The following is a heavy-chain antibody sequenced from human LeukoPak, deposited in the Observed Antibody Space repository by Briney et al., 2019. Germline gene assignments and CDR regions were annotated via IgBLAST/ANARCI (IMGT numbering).Heavy chain of an antibody. V-gene: IGHV1-69*04. D-gene: IGHD3-3*01. CDR2: IIPILGIA. CDR3: AILLFGVVIS. J-gene: IGHJ4*02. Sequence: GSSVKVSCKASGCTFSSYAISWVRQAPGQGLEWMGRIIPILGIANYAQKFQGRVTITADKSTSTAYMELSSLRSEDTAVYYCAILLFGVVISWGQGTLVTVSS. CDR1: GCTFSSYA.